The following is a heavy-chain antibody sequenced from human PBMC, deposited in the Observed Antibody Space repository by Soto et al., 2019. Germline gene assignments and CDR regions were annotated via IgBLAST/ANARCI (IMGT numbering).Heavy chain of an antibody. CDR3: AKGSSGWGPNWFDP. D-gene: IGHD6-19*01. V-gene: IGHV1-2*02. J-gene: IGHJ5*02. Sequence: ASVKVSCKASGYSFTGYYVHWVRQAPGQGLEWMGWINPNTGGTNYAQKFQGRVTVTRDTSITTAYMELSSLTSDDTAVYYCAKGSSGWGPNWFDPWGQGTLVTVSS. CDR1: GYSFTGYY. CDR2: INPNTGGT.